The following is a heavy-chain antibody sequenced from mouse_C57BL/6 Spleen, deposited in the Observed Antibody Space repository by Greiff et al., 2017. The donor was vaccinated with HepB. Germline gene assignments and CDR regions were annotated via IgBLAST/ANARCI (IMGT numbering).Heavy chain of an antibody. CDR2: IYPGDGDT. Sequence: VQRVESGPELVKPGASVKISCKASGYAFSSSWMNWVKQRPGKGLEWIGRIYPGDGDTNYNGKFKGKATLTADKSSSTAYMQLSSLTSEDSAVYFCAGDSSGDYWGQGTTLTVSS. CDR1: GYAFSSSW. D-gene: IGHD3-2*02. V-gene: IGHV1-82*01. CDR3: AGDSSGDY. J-gene: IGHJ2*01.